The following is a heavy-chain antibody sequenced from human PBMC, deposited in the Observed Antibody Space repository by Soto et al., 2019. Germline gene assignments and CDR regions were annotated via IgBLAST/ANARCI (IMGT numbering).Heavy chain of an antibody. Sequence: EVQLLESGGGLVQPVGSLRLSCVGSGFTFINYAMNWVRQTPGKGLEWVSTISGGGDRTFDADTVKGRFTISRDNSKNTVNLQMNSLRADDTAVYYWARKVLGSTSRPDWWYFDLWGRGTLVTVSS. J-gene: IGHJ2*01. V-gene: IGHV3-23*01. D-gene: IGHD2-2*01. CDR1: GFTFINYA. CDR3: ARKVLGSTSRPDWWYFDL. CDR2: ISGGGDRT.